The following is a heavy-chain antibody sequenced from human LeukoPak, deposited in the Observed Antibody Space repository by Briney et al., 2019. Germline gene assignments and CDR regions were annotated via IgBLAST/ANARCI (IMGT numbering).Heavy chain of an antibody. J-gene: IGHJ4*02. CDR3: AEGWSSSSSFDY. Sequence: SVKVSCKASGGTFSSYAISWVRQAPGQGLEWMGRIIPIFGTANYAQKFQGRVAITTDESTSTAYMELSSLRSEDTAVYYCAEGWSSSSSFDYWGQGTLVTVSS. D-gene: IGHD6-6*01. CDR1: GGTFSSYA. CDR2: IIPIFGTA. V-gene: IGHV1-69*05.